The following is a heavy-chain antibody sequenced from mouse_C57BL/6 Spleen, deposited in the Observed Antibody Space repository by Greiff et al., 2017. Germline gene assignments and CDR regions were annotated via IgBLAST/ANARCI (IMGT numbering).Heavy chain of an antibody. J-gene: IGHJ3*01. D-gene: IGHD2-10*02. CDR3: ARNWYVWACFAY. V-gene: IGHV1-55*01. CDR2: IYPGSGSN. CDR1: GYTFTSYW. Sequence: QVQLQQPGAELVKPGASVKMSCKASGYTFTSYWITWVKQRPGQGLEWIGEIYPGSGSNNYNEKFKSKATLTVDTSSSTAYMQLSSLTSEDSAVYYCARNWYVWACFAYWGQGTLVTVSA.